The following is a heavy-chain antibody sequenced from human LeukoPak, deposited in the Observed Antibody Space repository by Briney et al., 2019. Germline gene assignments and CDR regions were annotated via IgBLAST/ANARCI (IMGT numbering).Heavy chain of an antibody. CDR3: ARSARSGGYYDSSGYYPRGYYDY. CDR2: IYYSGST. Sequence: SETLSLTCTVSGGSISSSSYYWDWIRQPPGKGLEWIGSIYYSGSTYYNPSLGSRVTISVDTSKNQFSLKLSSVTAADTAVYYCARSARSGGYYDSSGYYPRGYYDYWGQGILVTVSS. CDR1: GGSISSSSYY. J-gene: IGHJ4*02. D-gene: IGHD3-22*01. V-gene: IGHV4-39*01.